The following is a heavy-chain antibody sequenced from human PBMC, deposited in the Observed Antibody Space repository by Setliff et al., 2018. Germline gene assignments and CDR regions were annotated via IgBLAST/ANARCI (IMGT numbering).Heavy chain of an antibody. D-gene: IGHD3-22*01. J-gene: IGHJ3*02. V-gene: IGHV4-31*03. CDR1: GGSISSGGYY. CDR2: IYYSGST. CDR3: ARGKIRITMIVVPTGGAFDI. Sequence: PSETLSLTCTVSGGSISSGGYYWSWIRQHPGKGLEWIGYIYYSGSTYYNPSLKSRVTISVDTSKNQFSLKLSSVTAADTAVYYCARGKIRITMIVVPTGGAFDIWGQETMVTVSS.